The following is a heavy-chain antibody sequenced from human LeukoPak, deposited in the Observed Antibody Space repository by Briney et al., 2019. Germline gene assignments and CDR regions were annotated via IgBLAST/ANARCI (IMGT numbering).Heavy chain of an antibody. V-gene: IGHV3-21*01. D-gene: IGHD1-26*01. J-gene: IGHJ5*02. CDR3: ARDKRGANWFDP. CDR1: GFTFSTYT. CDR2: ISGSSTYI. Sequence: SGGSLRLSCSASGFTFSTYTMNWVRQAPGKGLEWVSSISGSSTYIYYADSVKGRCTISRDNAKNSLYLQMNSLRAEGTAVYYCARDKRGANWFDPWGRGTLVTVSS.